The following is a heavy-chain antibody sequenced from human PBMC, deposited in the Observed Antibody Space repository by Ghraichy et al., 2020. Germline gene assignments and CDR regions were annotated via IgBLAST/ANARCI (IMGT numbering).Heavy chain of an antibody. CDR1: GYTFTSYD. CDR3: ARAHDYGGNVHDAFDI. D-gene: IGHD4-23*01. Sequence: ASVKVSCKASGYTFTSYDINWVRQATGQGLEWMGWMNPNSGNTGYAQKFQGRVTMTRNTSISTAYMELSSLRSEDTAVYYCARAHDYGGNVHDAFDIWGQGTMVTVSS. J-gene: IGHJ3*02. V-gene: IGHV1-8*01. CDR2: MNPNSGNT.